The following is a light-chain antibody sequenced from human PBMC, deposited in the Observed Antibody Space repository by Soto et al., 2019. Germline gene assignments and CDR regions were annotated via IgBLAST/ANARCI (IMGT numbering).Light chain of an antibody. CDR2: AAS. J-gene: IGKJ1*01. CDR1: QSISRS. V-gene: IGKV1-39*01. Sequence: DFHMTQSPSSLSASVGDRVTITCRATQSISRSLNWYQQKPGKAPELLIYAASSLQSGVPSRFSGSGSGTDFTLTISSLQSEDLAVYYCQQCHNWPRTFGQGTKVDIK. CDR3: QQCHNWPRT.